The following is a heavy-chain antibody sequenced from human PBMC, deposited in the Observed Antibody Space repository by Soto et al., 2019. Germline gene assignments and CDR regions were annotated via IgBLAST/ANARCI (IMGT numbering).Heavy chain of an antibody. CDR2: IYYSGST. CDR3: ASLWFGELLDDY. D-gene: IGHD3-10*01. Sequence: SETLSLTCTVSGGSISSSSYYWGWIRQPPGKGLEWIGSIYYSGSTYYNPSLKSRVTISVDTSKNQFSLKLSSVTAADTAVYYCASLWFGELLDDYWGQGTLVTVSS. CDR1: GGSISSSSYY. V-gene: IGHV4-39*01. J-gene: IGHJ4*02.